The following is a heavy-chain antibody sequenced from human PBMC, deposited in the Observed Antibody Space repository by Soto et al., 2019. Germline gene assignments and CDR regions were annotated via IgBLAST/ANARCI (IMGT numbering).Heavy chain of an antibody. D-gene: IGHD3-10*01. Sequence: GGSLRLSCAASGFTFSSYAMSWVRQAPGKGLEWVSAISGSGGSTYYADSVKGRFTISRDNSKNTLYLQMSSLRAEDTAVYYCAKKFYGSGSYYYYYYYMDVWGKGTTVTVSS. J-gene: IGHJ6*03. CDR1: GFTFSSYA. CDR2: ISGSGGST. CDR3: AKKFYGSGSYYYYYYYMDV. V-gene: IGHV3-23*01.